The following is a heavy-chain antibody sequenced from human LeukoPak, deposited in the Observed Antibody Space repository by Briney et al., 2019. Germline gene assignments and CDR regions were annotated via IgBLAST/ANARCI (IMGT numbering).Heavy chain of an antibody. V-gene: IGHV4-59*01. CDR1: GVSISSYY. CDR3: ARILTIFGVVSKFDY. J-gene: IGHJ4*02. D-gene: IGHD3-3*01. CDR2: FHNGGGI. Sequence: SETLSLTCTVAGVSISSYYWSWIRQTHGKGLEWIGYFHNGGGIHYSPSLLGRATISAETSKNQFSLSLSSVTAADTAVYYCARILTIFGVVSKFDYWGQGALVTVSS.